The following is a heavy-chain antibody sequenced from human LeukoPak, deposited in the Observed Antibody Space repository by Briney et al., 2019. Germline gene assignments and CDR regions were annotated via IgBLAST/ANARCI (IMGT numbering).Heavy chain of an antibody. Sequence: GGSLRLSCAASGFTFSSYAMSWVRQAPGKGLEWVSDISGSGGSTYYADSVKGRFTISRDNSKNTLYLQMNSLRAEDTAVYYCAKDVWDDFWSGYYPEYFQHWGQGTLVTVPS. D-gene: IGHD3-3*01. V-gene: IGHV3-23*01. J-gene: IGHJ1*01. CDR1: GFTFSSYA. CDR2: ISGSGGST. CDR3: AKDVWDDFWSGYYPEYFQH.